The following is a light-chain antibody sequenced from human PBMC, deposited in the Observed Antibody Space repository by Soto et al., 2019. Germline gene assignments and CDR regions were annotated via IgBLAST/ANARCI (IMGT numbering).Light chain of an antibody. CDR2: DAS. V-gene: IGKV1-5*01. J-gene: IGKJ1*01. Sequence: DIQMTQSPSTLSSSLGDRVTITCRASQSISSWLAWYQQKPGKAPKLLIYDASSLESGVPSRFNGSGSGTEFPLTISSMTPDDFATYYCQQYNTHWTFGQGTKVDIK. CDR3: QQYNTHWT. CDR1: QSISSW.